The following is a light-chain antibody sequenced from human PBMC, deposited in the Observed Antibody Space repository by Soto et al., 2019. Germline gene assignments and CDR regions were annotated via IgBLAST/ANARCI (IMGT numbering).Light chain of an antibody. J-gene: IGLJ3*02. CDR3: QSYDSSLRGWV. Sequence: QAVVTQPPSVSGAPGQRVTISCTGSSSNIGAGYEVHWYQQLPGTAPKLLIYGNSNRPCGVPDRFSGSKSGTSASLVITGLQAEDEADHYCQSYDSSLRGWVFGGGTKLTVL. CDR1: SSNIGAGYE. V-gene: IGLV1-40*01. CDR2: GNS.